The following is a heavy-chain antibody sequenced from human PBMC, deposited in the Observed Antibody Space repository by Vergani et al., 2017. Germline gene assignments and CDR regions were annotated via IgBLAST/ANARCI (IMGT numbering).Heavy chain of an antibody. D-gene: IGHD3-3*01. CDR1: GGSISSGGYY. V-gene: IGHV4-31*03. Sequence: QVQLQESGPGLVKPSQTLSLTCTVSGGSISSGGYYWSWIRQHPGKGLEWNGYNYYSGSTYYNPSLKSRVTISVDTSKNQFSLKLSSVTAADTAVYYCARGAYYDVWSGRYYYYYGMDVWGQGTTVTVSS. J-gene: IGHJ6*02. CDR3: ARGAYYDVWSGRYYYYYGMDV. CDR2: NYYSGST.